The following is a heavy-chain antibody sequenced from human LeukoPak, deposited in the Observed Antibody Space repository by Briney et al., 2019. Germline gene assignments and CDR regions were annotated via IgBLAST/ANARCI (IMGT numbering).Heavy chain of an antibody. D-gene: IGHD2-2*02. V-gene: IGHV1-58*01. CDR2: IVVGSGNT. Sequence: ASVKVSCKASGFTFGPSAVQWVRQARGQRLEWMGWIVVGSGNTNYAQKFQERVTITRDMSTSTAYMELSSLRSEDTAVYYCAAVPVITEYCSSSSCYKGYAFDISGHGTMVAVSS. J-gene: IGHJ3*02. CDR3: AAVPVITEYCSSSSCYKGYAFDI. CDR1: GFTFGPSA.